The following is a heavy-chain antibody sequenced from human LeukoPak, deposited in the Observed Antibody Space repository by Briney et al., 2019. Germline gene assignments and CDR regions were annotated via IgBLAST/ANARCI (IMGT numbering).Heavy chain of an antibody. D-gene: IGHD5-18*01. CDR3: ASSGLRGYSYGYVDY. CDR1: GYTFTSYY. J-gene: IGHJ4*02. CDR2: INPSGGST. V-gene: IGHV1-46*01. Sequence: ASVKVSCKASGYTFTSYYMHWMRQAPGQGLEWMGIINPSGGSTSYAQKFQGRVTMTRDTSTSTVYMELSSLRSEDTAVYYCASSGLRGYSYGYVDYWGQGTLVTVSS.